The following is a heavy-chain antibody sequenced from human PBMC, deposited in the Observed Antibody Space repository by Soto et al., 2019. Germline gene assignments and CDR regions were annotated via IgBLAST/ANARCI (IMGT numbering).Heavy chain of an antibody. CDR3: ATDRGSGGSCCFNDAFDI. CDR1: GYTLTELS. V-gene: IGHV1-24*01. Sequence: QVQLVQSGAEVKKPGASVKVSCKVSGYTLTELSMHWVRQAPGKGLEWMGGFDPEDGETIYAQKFQGRVTMTEDTSTDTAYMELRSLGSEDTAVYYCATDRGSGGSCCFNDAFDIWGQGTMVTVSS. D-gene: IGHD2-15*01. CDR2: FDPEDGET. J-gene: IGHJ3*02.